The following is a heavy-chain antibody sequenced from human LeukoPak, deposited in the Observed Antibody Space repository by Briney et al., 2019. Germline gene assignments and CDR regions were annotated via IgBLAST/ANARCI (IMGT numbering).Heavy chain of an antibody. CDR2: IYYSGNT. J-gene: IGHJ5*02. D-gene: IGHD4-17*01. Sequence: SETLSLTCAVYGGSFSGYYWSWIRQPPGKGLEWIGYIYYSGNTNYNPSLKSRVTISVDTSKNQFSLKLSSVTAADTAVYYCAREATVTTGGWFDPWDQGTLVTVSS. CDR3: AREATVTTGGWFDP. CDR1: GGSFSGYY. V-gene: IGHV4-59*01.